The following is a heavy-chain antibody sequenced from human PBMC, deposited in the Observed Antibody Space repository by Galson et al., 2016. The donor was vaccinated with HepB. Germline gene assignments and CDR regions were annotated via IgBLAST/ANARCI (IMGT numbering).Heavy chain of an antibody. Sequence: SLRLSCAASGLFFSTYWMTWVRQAPGRGLEWVANIKQGGREIQYLDSVKGRFTISTDNAKKSVYLEMNSLRVEDTAVYYCATNNGWLTKYWGQGTLVTVSS. V-gene: IGHV3-7*02. CDR3: ATNNGWLTKY. CDR1: GLFFSTYW. J-gene: IGHJ4*03. D-gene: IGHD6-19*01. CDR2: IKQGGREI.